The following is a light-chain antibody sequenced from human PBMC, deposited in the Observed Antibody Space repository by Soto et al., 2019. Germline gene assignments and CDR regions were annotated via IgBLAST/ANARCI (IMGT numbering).Light chain of an antibody. J-gene: IGLJ2*01. CDR1: ASDVGSYKF. V-gene: IGLV2-23*02. CDR3: CAYAANSNVL. CDR2: EVS. Sequence: QSVLTQPASVSGSPGQSITISCTGTASDVGSYKFVSWYQHLPDKAPKLIIFEVSERPSGISDRFSGSKSGNTASLTISGLQAEDEADYYCCAYAANSNVLFGGGTKLTVL.